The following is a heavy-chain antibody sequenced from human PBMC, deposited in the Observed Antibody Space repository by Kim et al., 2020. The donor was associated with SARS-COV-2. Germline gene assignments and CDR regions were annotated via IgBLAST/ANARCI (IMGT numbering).Heavy chain of an antibody. V-gene: IGHV1-69*13. Sequence: SVKVSCKASGGTFSSYAISWVRQAPGQGLEWMGGIIPIFGTANYAQKFQDRVTITADESTSTAYMELSSLRSEDTAVYYCARGGLNYGSGSYRGYYFDYWGQGTLVTVSS. CDR3: ARGGLNYGSGSYRGYYFDY. CDR1: GGTFSSYA. J-gene: IGHJ4*02. CDR2: IIPIFGTA. D-gene: IGHD3-10*01.